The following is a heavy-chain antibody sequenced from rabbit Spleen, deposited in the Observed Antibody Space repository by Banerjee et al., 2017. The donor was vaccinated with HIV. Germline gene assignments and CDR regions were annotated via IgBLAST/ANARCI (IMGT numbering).Heavy chain of an antibody. CDR1: GLDFSSSYW. V-gene: IGHV1S45*01. CDR2: IDVTSRGSI. CDR3: ARDPAYASGSGSAIPYL. Sequence: QEQLVESGGGLVQPEGSLILTCKASGLDFSSSYWICWVRQAPGKGLEWIACIDVTSRGSIHYANWAKGRFTISRENAQNTVFLRMTSLTVADTATYFCARDPAYASGSGSAIPYLRGSGTLVTVS. J-gene: IGHJ4*01. D-gene: IGHD1-1*01.